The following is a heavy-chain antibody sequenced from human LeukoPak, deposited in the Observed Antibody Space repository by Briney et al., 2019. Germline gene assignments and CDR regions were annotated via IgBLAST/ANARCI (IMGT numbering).Heavy chain of an antibody. Sequence: GGFLRLSCAASGFTFSSYAMSWVRQAPGKGLEWVSAISGSGGSTYYADSVKGRFTISRDNSKNTLYLQMNSLRAEDTAVYYCAKPGQWPVLYLDYWGQGTLVTVSS. CDR3: AKPGQWPVLYLDY. D-gene: IGHD6-19*01. CDR2: ISGSGGST. J-gene: IGHJ4*02. V-gene: IGHV3-23*01. CDR1: GFTFSSYA.